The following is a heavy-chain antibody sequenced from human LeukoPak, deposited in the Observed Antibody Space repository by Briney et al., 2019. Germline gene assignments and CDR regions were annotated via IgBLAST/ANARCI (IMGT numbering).Heavy chain of an antibody. V-gene: IGHV3-23*01. CDR2: ISGSGGST. Sequence: GGSLRLSCAASGFTFSSYGMSWVRQAPGKGLEWVSAISGSGGSTYYADSVKGRFTISRDNSKNTLYLQMNSLRAEDTAVYYCAKLLWFGELGKTPSDYWGQGTLVTVSS. J-gene: IGHJ4*02. CDR1: GFTFSSYG. CDR3: AKLLWFGELGKTPSDY. D-gene: IGHD3-10*01.